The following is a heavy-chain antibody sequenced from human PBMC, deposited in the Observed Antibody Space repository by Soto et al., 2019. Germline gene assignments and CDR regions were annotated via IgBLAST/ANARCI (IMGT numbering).Heavy chain of an antibody. D-gene: IGHD6-19*01. CDR2: ISYDGSNK. CDR3: ARAPAEYSSGWYLYGMDV. J-gene: IGHJ6*02. Sequence: QVQLVESGGGVVQPGRSLRLSCAASGFTFSSYAMHWVRQAPGKGLEWVAVISYDGSNKYYAESVKGRFTISRDNSKNTLDLQMNSLRAEYTAVYYCARAPAEYSSGWYLYGMDVWGQGTTVTVSS. V-gene: IGHV3-30-3*01. CDR1: GFTFSSYA.